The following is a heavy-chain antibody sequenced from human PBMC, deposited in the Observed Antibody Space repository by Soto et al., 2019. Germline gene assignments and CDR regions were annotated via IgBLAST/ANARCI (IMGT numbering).Heavy chain of an antibody. Sequence: SETLSLTCTVSGGSISSSSYYWGWIRQPPGKGLEWIGSIYYSGSTYYNPSLKSRVTISVDTSKNQFSLKLSSVTAADTAVYYCARELQLWLYYFDYWGQGTLVTVPQ. D-gene: IGHD5-18*01. CDR3: ARELQLWLYYFDY. J-gene: IGHJ4*02. CDR2: IYYSGST. CDR1: GGSISSSSYY. V-gene: IGHV4-39*02.